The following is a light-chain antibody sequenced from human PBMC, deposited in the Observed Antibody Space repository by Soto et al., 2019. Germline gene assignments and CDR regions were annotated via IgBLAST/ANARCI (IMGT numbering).Light chain of an antibody. Sequence: QSALTQPRSVSGSPGQSVTISCTGSSSDVGGYDFVSWYQQHPGKAPKLMLYDVTKRPSGVPDRFSGSKSGNSASLTISGLRPEDEADYYCCSYASSYILGVFGGGTKLTVL. CDR1: SSDVGGYDF. CDR3: CSYASSYILGV. V-gene: IGLV2-11*01. J-gene: IGLJ2*01. CDR2: DVT.